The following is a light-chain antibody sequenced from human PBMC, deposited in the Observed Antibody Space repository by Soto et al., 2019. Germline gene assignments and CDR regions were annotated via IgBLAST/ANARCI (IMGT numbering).Light chain of an antibody. CDR2: DAF. CDR3: QQRSSWPLT. CDR1: QSVGSY. Sequence: EIVLTQSPAPLSLSPGERATLSCRASQSVGSYFAWYQHKPGQAPRLLIYDAFSRATGIPARFSGSGSGTDFTLTISSLEPEDFAAYFCQQRSSWPLTFGGGTMVEIK. V-gene: IGKV3-11*01. J-gene: IGKJ4*01.